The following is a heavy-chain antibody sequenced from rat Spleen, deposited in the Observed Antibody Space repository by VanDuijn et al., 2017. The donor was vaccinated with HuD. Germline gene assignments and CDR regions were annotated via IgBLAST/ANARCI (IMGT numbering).Heavy chain of an antibody. CDR3: TRRGEPYYFDY. V-gene: IGHV5-7*01. D-gene: IGHD3-4*01. CDR1: GFTFTNYD. J-gene: IGHJ2*01. CDR2: ISYDGSTP. Sequence: EVQVVESGGGIVQPGRSMKLSCAASGFTFTNYDMVWVRQAPTKGLKWVASISYDGSTPYYRDSVKGRFTISRDNAKSTLYLQMDSLRSEDTATYYCTRRGEPYYFDYWGQGVMVTVSS.